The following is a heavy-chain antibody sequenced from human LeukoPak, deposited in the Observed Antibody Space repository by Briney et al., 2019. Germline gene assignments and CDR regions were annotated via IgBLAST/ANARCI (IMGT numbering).Heavy chain of an antibody. CDR3: ARVGRSSSWSPAYYYYYYMDV. CDR1: GFTFSSYS. CDR2: ISSSSSYI. D-gene: IGHD6-13*01. Sequence: GGSLRLSCAASGFTFSSYSMNWVRQAPGKGLEWVSSISSSSSYIYYADSVKGRFTISRDNAKNSLYLQMNSLRAEDTAVYYCARVGRSSSWSPAYYYYYYMDVWGKGTTVTISS. V-gene: IGHV3-21*01. J-gene: IGHJ6*03.